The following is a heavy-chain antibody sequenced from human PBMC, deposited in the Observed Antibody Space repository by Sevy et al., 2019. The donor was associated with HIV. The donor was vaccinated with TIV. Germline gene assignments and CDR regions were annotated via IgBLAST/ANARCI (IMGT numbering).Heavy chain of an antibody. CDR2: FDPEDGET. V-gene: IGHV1-24*01. CDR1: GYTLTELS. D-gene: IGHD1-26*01. J-gene: IGHJ3*02. CDR3: ATGVVGAPGANAFDI. Sequence: ASVKVSCKVSGYTLTELSMHWVRQAPGKGLEWMGGFDPEDGETIYAQKFQGRVTMTEDTSTDTAYMELSSLGSEDTAVYYCATGVVGAPGANAFDIWGQGTMVTVSS.